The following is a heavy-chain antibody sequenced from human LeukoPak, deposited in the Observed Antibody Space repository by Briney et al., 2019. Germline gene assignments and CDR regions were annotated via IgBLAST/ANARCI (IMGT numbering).Heavy chain of an antibody. CDR1: GFSLSTRGVG. J-gene: IGHJ4*02. V-gene: IGHV2-5*02. Sequence: SGPALVKPTQTLTLTCTFSGFSLSTRGVGLGWIRQPPGKALEWLALINWDDDERYSPSLKSRLTITRGTSNNQVVLTITNVDPVDTATYYCAHSLVAVSGKEGMDYWGQGTLVTVSS. D-gene: IGHD6-19*01. CDR2: INWDDDE. CDR3: AHSLVAVSGKEGMDY.